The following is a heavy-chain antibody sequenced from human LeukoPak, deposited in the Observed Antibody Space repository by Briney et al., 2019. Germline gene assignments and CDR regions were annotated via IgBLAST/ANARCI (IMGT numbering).Heavy chain of an antibody. D-gene: IGHD6-19*01. Sequence: QPGGSLRLSCAASGFTFSSYAMSWVRQAPGKGLEWVSAISGSGGSTYYADSVKGRFTISRDNSKNTLYLQMNSLRAEDTAVYYCAKPVRPMIRIAVAEGFWFDPWGQGTLVTVSS. CDR1: GFTFSSYA. CDR3: AKPVRPMIRIAVAEGFWFDP. J-gene: IGHJ5*02. CDR2: ISGSGGST. V-gene: IGHV3-23*01.